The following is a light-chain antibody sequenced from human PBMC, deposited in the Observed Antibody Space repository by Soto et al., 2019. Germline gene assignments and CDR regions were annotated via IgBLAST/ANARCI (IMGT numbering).Light chain of an antibody. J-gene: IGKJ1*01. V-gene: IGKV1-6*01. CDR1: QAIRTE. CDR3: LQDYSYPRP. CDR2: GNS. Sequence: ALQMTQSPSSLSASVGDRVIITCRASQAIRTELGWYQQRPGKAPKLLIYGNSNLQSGVPSRFSGSGSGTDFTLTINGLQPEDFATYYCLQDYSYPRPFGQGTKG.